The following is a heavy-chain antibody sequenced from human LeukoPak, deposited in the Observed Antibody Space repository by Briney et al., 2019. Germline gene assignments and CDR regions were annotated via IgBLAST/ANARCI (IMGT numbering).Heavy chain of an antibody. J-gene: IGHJ3*02. CDR2: IIPILGIA. Sequence: GASVKVSCKASGYTFTSYGINWVRQATGQGLEWMGRIIPILGIANYARKFQGRVTITADKSTSTAYMELSSLRSEDTAVYYCARDRNPYDSSGYDAFDIWGQGTMVTVSS. V-gene: IGHV1-69*04. D-gene: IGHD3-22*01. CDR1: GYTFTSYG. CDR3: ARDRNPYDSSGYDAFDI.